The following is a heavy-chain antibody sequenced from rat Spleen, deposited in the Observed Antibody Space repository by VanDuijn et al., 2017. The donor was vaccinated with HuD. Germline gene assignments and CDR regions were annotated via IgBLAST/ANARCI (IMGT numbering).Heavy chain of an antibody. V-gene: IGHV3-3*01. D-gene: IGHD1-10*01. CDR2: LNSAGST. Sequence: EVQLQESGPGLVKPSQSLSLTCSVTAYSITSSYRWNWIRKFPGNKLEWMGHLNSAGSTYYNPSLKSRISIARDTSKNQFFLQVNSVTTEDTATYYCARSRYNNYYFDYWGQGTLVTVSS. J-gene: IGHJ3*01. CDR3: ARSRYNNYYFDY. CDR1: AYSITSSYR.